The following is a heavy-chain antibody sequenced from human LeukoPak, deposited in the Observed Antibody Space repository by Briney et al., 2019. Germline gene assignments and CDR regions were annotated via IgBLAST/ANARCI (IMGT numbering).Heavy chain of an antibody. Sequence: PGRSLRPACTAAGSTFGDYAMTCARHAPGMWLEWVSSISGSADITQYAHSVKGWSTIARDNSKNTLSLQTNTLRADDTAVYCCARSSGSYPDYWGQGTLVTVSS. V-gene: IGHV3-23*01. J-gene: IGHJ4*02. CDR3: ARSSGSYPDY. CDR1: GSTFGDYA. D-gene: IGHD1-26*01. CDR2: ISGSADIT.